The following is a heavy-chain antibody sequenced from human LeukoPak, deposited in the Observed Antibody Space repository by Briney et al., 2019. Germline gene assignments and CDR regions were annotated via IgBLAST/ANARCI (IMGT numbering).Heavy chain of an antibody. V-gene: IGHV1-18*01. J-gene: IGHJ5*02. CDR3: ARDLWDGSNWFDP. D-gene: IGHD3-10*01. Sequence: ASVKLSCKASGYTFTNYGISWVRQAPGQGLEWMGWISAYNGNTNYAQKLQGRVTMTTDTSTSTAYMELRSLRSDDTAVYYCARDLWDGSNWFDPWGQGTLVTVSS. CDR1: GYTFTNYG. CDR2: ISAYNGNT.